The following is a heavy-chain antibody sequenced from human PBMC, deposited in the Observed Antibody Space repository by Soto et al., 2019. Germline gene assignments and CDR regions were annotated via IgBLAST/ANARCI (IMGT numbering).Heavy chain of an antibody. Sequence: HPVGSLRLSCAVSGFTFNDYAMSWVRQAPGKGLEWVSTISGSLGSAYYAASVEGRFTISGDNSNNTLYLQMNSLRVEDTATYYCAKDSRLPGFGLLIHAFDIWGHGTMVTVSS. J-gene: IGHJ3*02. CDR2: ISGSLGSA. V-gene: IGHV3-23*01. CDR1: GFTFNDYA. D-gene: IGHD3-3*01. CDR3: AKDSRLPGFGLLIHAFDI.